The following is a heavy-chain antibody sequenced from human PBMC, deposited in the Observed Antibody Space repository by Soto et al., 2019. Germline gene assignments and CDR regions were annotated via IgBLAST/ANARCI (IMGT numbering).Heavy chain of an antibody. V-gene: IGHV3-74*01. CDR3: ARVYSTSWYSYDN. Sequence: GGSLRLSCAASGFTFNNYWMHWVRQGPGKGLLWVSRINRDGSSTSYADSVKGRFTISGDNAKNTLYLQMNSLRAEDTAVYYCARVYSTSWYSYDNWGQGTLVTVSS. J-gene: IGHJ4*02. CDR2: INRDGSST. D-gene: IGHD6-13*01. CDR1: GFTFNNYW.